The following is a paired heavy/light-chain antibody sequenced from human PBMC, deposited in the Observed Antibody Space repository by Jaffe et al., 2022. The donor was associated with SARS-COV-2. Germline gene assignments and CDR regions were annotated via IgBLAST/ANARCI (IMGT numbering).Light chain of an antibody. J-gene: IGKJ5*01. Sequence: DIQMTQSPSSVSASIGDRVTITCRASQDIGTWLAWFQQKPGKAPELLIYDASGLQSGVPSRFSGSGSGTDFSLTIRSLQPEDFATYYCQQANNFPITFGQGTRLEI. CDR3: QQANNFPIT. CDR1: QDIGTW. CDR2: DAS. V-gene: IGKV1-12*01.
Heavy chain of an antibody. CDR2: ISVYNGNT. V-gene: IGHV1-18*01. D-gene: IGHD2-21*02. J-gene: IGHJ4*01. Sequence: QVQLVQSEAEVKEPGASVRVSCKASGYTFNTYSIHWVRQAPGQGLEWMGWISVYNGNTNYAQNLLDRVTMTTDTSTTTAYLELRSLTSDDSAMYYCARGLTLSRPGTFDYWGHGTLVTVSS. CDR1: GYTFNTYS. CDR3: ARGLTLSRPGTFDY.